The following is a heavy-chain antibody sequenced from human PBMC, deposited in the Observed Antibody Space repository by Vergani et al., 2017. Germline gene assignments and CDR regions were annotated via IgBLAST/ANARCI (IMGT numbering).Heavy chain of an antibody. CDR1: GFTFSSYS. CDR2: ISSSSSYI. Sequence: EVQLVESGGGLVKPGGSLRLSCAASGFTFSSYSMNWVRQAPGKGLEWVSSISSSSSYIYYADSVKGRFTISRDNAKNSLYLQMNSLRAEDTAVYYCARGSYYYYGMDVWGQGTTVTVSS. D-gene: IGHD3-10*01. J-gene: IGHJ6*02. CDR3: ARGSYYYYGMDV. V-gene: IGHV3-21*04.